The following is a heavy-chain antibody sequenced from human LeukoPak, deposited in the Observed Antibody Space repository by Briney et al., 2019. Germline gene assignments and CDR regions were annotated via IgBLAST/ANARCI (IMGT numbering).Heavy chain of an antibody. CDR3: ASYSYEMSRTNWFDP. Sequence: SETLSLTCAVYGGSFSGYYWSWIRQPPGKGLEWIGYIYYSGSTNYNPSLKSRVTISVYTSKNQFSLKLSSVTAADTAVYYCASYSYEMSRTNWFDPWGQGTLVTVSS. CDR2: IYYSGST. J-gene: IGHJ5*02. V-gene: IGHV4-59*12. CDR1: GGSFSGYY. D-gene: IGHD5-18*01.